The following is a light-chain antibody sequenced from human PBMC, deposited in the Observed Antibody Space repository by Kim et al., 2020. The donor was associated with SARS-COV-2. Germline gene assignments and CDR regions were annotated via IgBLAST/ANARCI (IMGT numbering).Light chain of an antibody. J-gene: IGLJ3*02. V-gene: IGLV4-69*01. CDR3: QTWDTGSWV. Sequence: ASVKLTCTLSSGHSSYAIAWHQQHPEKGARYLMKVNSDGSHSKGDGIPDRFSGSSSGAERYLTISSLQSEDEADYYCQTWDTGSWVFGGGTKLTVL. CDR2: VNSDGSH. CDR1: SGHSSYA.